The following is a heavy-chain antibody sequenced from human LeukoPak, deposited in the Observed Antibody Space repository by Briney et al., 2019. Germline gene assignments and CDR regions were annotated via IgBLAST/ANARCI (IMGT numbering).Heavy chain of an antibody. Sequence: GGSLRLSCAASGFTFSSYAMSWVRQAPGKGLEWVSAISGSGGSTYYADSVKGRFTIPRDNSKNTLYLQMNSLRAEDTAVYYCAKGLSSGHYYFDYWGQGTLVTVSS. CDR2: ISGSGGST. J-gene: IGHJ4*02. CDR1: GFTFSSYA. D-gene: IGHD3-22*01. V-gene: IGHV3-23*01. CDR3: AKGLSSGHYYFDY.